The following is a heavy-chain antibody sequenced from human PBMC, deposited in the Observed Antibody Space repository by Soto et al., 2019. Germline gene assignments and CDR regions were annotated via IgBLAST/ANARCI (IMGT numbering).Heavy chain of an antibody. CDR3: ATHFITIFAVVTNHYGMEG. V-gene: IGHV4-39*01. CDR2: MYYDGSA. CDR1: GGSIRSSFYH. Sequence: SETLSLTCTVCGGSIRSSFYHWGWIRQPPGKGPEWIGSMYYDGSADYNPSLKSRVTISLDTSKNQFSLKLSSVTAADTALYYSATHFITIFAVVTNHYGMEGFGRRTTVAVCS. J-gene: IGHJ6*01. D-gene: IGHD3-3*01.